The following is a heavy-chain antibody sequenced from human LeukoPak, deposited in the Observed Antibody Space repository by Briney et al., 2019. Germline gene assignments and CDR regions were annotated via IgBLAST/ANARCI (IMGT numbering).Heavy chain of an antibody. CDR1: GYSFNKYA. V-gene: IGHV7-4-1*01. D-gene: IGHD4-11*01. Sequence: ASVKVSCKASGYSFNKYAMNWVRQVPGKGLEWMGWINTKTEKTTYAQAFTGRFVFSLDTSVSTAYLQIDSLQADDTAVYCCARTVTTRLFYFDYWGQGSLVTVSS. J-gene: IGHJ4*02. CDR3: ARTVTTRLFYFDY. CDR2: INTKTEKT.